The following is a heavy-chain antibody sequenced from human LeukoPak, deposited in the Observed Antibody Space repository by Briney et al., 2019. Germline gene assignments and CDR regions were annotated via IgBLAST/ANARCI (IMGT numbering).Heavy chain of an antibody. Sequence: GGSLRLSCAASGFTFDDYGMSWVRHAPGKGLEWVSGINWNGGSTGYADSVKGRFTISRDNAKNSLYLQMNSLRAEDTALYYCARDHDYGDYFGDWGQGTLVTVSS. CDR1: GFTFDDYG. CDR2: INWNGGST. J-gene: IGHJ4*02. CDR3: ARDHDYGDYFGD. D-gene: IGHD4-17*01. V-gene: IGHV3-20*04.